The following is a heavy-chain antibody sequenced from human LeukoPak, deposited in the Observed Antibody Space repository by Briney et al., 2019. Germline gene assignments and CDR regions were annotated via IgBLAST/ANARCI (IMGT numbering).Heavy chain of an antibody. J-gene: IGHJ5*02. CDR1: GGSISSSSYY. V-gene: IGHV4-39*01. CDR3: ASGYCSSTSCYIGYNWFDP. Sequence: SETLSLTCTVSGGSISSSSYYWGWIRQPPGKGLEWIGSIYYSGSTYYNPSLKSRVTISVDTSKNQFSLKLSSVTAADTAVYYCASGYCSSTSCYIGYNWFDPWGQGTLVTVSS. CDR2: IYYSGST. D-gene: IGHD2-2*02.